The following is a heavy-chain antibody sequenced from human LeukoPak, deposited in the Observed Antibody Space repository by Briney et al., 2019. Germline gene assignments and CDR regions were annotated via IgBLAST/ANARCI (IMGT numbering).Heavy chain of an antibody. V-gene: IGHV3-23*01. J-gene: IGHJ5*02. Sequence: GGSLRLSCAASGFTLSSYAMSWVRQVPGQGLEWVSGISKSGDSTNYADSVKGRFTISRDNSKNTLYLQMNSLRAEDTAVYYCAKLGQLATEVATWGQGTLVTVSS. CDR1: GFTLSSYA. CDR3: AKLGQLATEVAT. D-gene: IGHD6-13*01. CDR2: ISKSGDST.